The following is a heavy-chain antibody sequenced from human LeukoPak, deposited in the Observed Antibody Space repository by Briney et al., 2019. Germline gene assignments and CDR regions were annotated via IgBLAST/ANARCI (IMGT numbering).Heavy chain of an antibody. Sequence: ASVKLSCKASGYTFTSYDINWVRQDTGQGLEGMGWMKPNSSNTGYAQKFQGRVTMTRTTSISTAYMELRSLRSEDTAVYYCARAVKLRYFDWLFRRGNYFDYWGQGTLVTVSS. CDR1: GYTFTSYD. J-gene: IGHJ4*02. D-gene: IGHD3-9*01. V-gene: IGHV1-8*01. CDR2: MKPNSSNT. CDR3: ARAVKLRYFDWLFRRGNYFDY.